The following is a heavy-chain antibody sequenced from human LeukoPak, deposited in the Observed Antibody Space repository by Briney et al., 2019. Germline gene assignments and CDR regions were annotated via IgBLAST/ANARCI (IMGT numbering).Heavy chain of an antibody. CDR2: INHSGST. V-gene: IGHV4-39*07. J-gene: IGHJ5*02. CDR3: ARRKLYYYDSSGYYFYWFDP. D-gene: IGHD3-22*01. Sequence: SETLSLTCTVSGGSISSSSYYWGWIRQPPGKGLEWIGEINHSGSTNYNPSLKSRVTISVDTSKNQFSLKLSSVTAADTAVYYCARRKLYYYDSSGYYFYWFDPWGQGTLVTVSS. CDR1: GGSISSSSYY.